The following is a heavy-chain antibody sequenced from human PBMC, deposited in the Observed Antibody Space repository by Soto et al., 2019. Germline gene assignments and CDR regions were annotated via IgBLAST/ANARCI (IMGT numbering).Heavy chain of an antibody. CDR3: AREVLGYGGNTFDY. Sequence: EVQLVESGGGLVKPGGSLRLSCAASGFTFSSYSMNWVRQAPGKGLEWVSSISSSSSYIYYADSVKGRFTISRDNAKNSLYLQMNSLRAEDTAVYYCAREVLGYGGNTFDYWGQGTLVTGSS. J-gene: IGHJ4*02. D-gene: IGHD4-17*01. CDR2: ISSSSSYI. CDR1: GFTFSSYS. V-gene: IGHV3-21*01.